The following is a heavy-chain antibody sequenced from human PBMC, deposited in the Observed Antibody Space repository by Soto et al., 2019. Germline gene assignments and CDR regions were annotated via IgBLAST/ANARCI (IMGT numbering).Heavy chain of an antibody. J-gene: IGHJ3*02. Sequence: SVKVSCNASAGTFSSYAISWVRQAPGQGLEWMGGIIPIFGTANYAQKFQGRVTITADKSTSTAYMELSSLRSEDTAVYYCARVAAAGTTAFDIWGQGTMVSVSS. D-gene: IGHD6-13*01. CDR1: AGTFSSYA. CDR2: IIPIFGTA. CDR3: ARVAAAGTTAFDI. V-gene: IGHV1-69*06.